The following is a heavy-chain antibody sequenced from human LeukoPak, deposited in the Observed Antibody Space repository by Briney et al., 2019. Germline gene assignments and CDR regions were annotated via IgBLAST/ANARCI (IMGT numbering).Heavy chain of an antibody. CDR1: GYTLTQIS. V-gene: IGHV1-24*01. CDR3: ATIYWNDVYGVGHQFFDY. D-gene: IGHD1-1*01. CDR2: FDREDGES. J-gene: IGHJ4*02. Sequence: GASVKVSCKVSGYTLTQISMHWVRQAPGKGLEWMGGFDREDGESIYAQKFQGRVTMTEDTSTDTAYMELSSLRSEDTAIYYCATIYWNDVYGVGHQFFDYWGQGTLVTVSS.